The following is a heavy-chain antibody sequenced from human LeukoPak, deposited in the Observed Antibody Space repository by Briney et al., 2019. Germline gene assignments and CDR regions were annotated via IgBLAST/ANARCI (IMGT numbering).Heavy chain of an antibody. CDR1: GYNFAGYG. D-gene: IGHD4-17*01. Sequence: VSVKVSCKGSGYNFAGYGISWVRQAPGQGLEWMGWISPYNGKTNHAQSLQDRVTMTTDTSTSTAYMELRSLRSDDTAIYYCARRSGTSYGYAFDIWGQGTMVTVSS. V-gene: IGHV1-18*01. J-gene: IGHJ3*02. CDR3: ARRSGTSYGYAFDI. CDR2: ISPYNGKT.